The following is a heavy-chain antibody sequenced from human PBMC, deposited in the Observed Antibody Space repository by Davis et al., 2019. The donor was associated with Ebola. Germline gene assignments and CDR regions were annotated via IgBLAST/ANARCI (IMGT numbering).Heavy chain of an antibody. V-gene: IGHV1-8*03. CDR3: ARDSRTSNWDFDY. CDR1: GYTFTSYD. Sequence: ASVKVSCKASGYTFTSYDINWVRQATGQGLEWMGWMNPNSGNTGYAQKFQGRVTITRNTSISTAYMELSSLRSEDTAVYYCARDSRTSNWDFDYWGQGTLVTVSS. J-gene: IGHJ4*02. CDR2: MNPNSGNT. D-gene: IGHD1-1*01.